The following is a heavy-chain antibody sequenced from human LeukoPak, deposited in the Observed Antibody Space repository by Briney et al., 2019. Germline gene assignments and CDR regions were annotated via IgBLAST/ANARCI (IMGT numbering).Heavy chain of an antibody. CDR2: IRSRANNYAT. D-gene: IGHD3-3*01. CDR3: TRTPDFWSGYSD. J-gene: IGHJ4*02. Sequence: PGGSLKLSCAASGFTFSDSNMHWVRQASGKGLEWVGRIRSRANNYATAYGASVTGRFTISRDDSKNTAHLQMNSLKTEDTAVFYCTRTPDFWSGYSDWGQGTLVTVSS. V-gene: IGHV3-73*01. CDR1: GFTFSDSN.